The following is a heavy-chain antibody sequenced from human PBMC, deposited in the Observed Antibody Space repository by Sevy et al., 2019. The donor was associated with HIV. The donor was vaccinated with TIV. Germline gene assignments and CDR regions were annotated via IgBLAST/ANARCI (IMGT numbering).Heavy chain of an antibody. D-gene: IGHD2-8*01. CDR2: FQLDGSSQ. CDR1: EFSFIYSG. Sequence: GGPLKLSWARLEFSFIYSGMPWVRQAPAKGREGGAFFQLDGSSQNYADSVKGRFTILRDNSKKTLYLKMNSLTTDDTAVYYCAKNTAAVGVGGFDYWGQGALVTVSS. J-gene: IGHJ4*02. V-gene: IGHV3-30*02. CDR3: AKNTAAVGVGGFDY.